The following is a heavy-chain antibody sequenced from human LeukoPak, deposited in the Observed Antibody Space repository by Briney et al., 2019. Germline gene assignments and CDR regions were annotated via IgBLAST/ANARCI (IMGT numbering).Heavy chain of an antibody. CDR2: ISWNSGST. D-gene: IGHD3-22*01. J-gene: IGHJ4*02. Sequence: GGSLRLSCAASGFTFDDYAMHWVRQAPGKGLEWVSGISWNSGSTGYADSVKGRFTISRDNAKNSLYLQMNSLRAEDTALYYCAKDEYDSSGYYVYWGQGTLVTVSS. CDR1: GFTFDDYA. V-gene: IGHV3-9*01. CDR3: AKDEYDSSGYYVY.